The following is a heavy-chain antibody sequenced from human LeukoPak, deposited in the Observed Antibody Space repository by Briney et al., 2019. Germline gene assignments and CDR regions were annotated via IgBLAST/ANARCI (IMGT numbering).Heavy chain of an antibody. CDR2: IYYSGST. D-gene: IGHD3-9*01. J-gene: IGHJ4*02. Sequence: PSETLSLTCTISGGSITGSSYYWGWIRQSPGKGLEWIGNIYYSGSTYYNSSLKSQVTISIDTSKNHFSLRLASVTASDTAVYFCTRGSYDVLTGRSTLGEYWGQGTLVAVSS. CDR1: GGSITGSSYY. V-gene: IGHV4-39*02. CDR3: TRGSYDVLTGRSTLGEY.